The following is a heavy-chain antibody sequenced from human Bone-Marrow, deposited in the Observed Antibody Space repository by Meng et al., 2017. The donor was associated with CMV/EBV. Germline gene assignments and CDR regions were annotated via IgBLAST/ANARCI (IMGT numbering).Heavy chain of an antibody. CDR1: GFTFSDYY. Sequence: GGSLRLSCAASGFTFSDYYMSWIRQAPGKGLEWVSYISSSGSTIYYADSVKGRFTISRDNAKNSLYLQMNSLRSDDTAVYYCARGIYQIFWDWFDPWGQGTLVTVSS. CDR2: ISSSGSTI. J-gene: IGHJ5*02. V-gene: IGHV3-11*01. CDR3: ARGIYQIFWDWFDP. D-gene: IGHD2/OR15-2a*01.